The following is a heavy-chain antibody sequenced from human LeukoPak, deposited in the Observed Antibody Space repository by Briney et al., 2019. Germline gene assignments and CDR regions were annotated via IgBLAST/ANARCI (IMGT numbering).Heavy chain of an antibody. CDR3: ARYLTYYDFWSGPGVV. CDR2: ISYDGSNK. V-gene: IGHV3-30-3*01. J-gene: IGHJ6*02. D-gene: IGHD3-3*01. CDR1: GFTFSSYA. Sequence: GGSLRLSCAASGFTFSSYAMHWVRQAPGKGLEWVAVISYDGSNKYYADSVKGRFTISRDNSKNTLYLQMNSLRAEDTAVYYCARYLTYYDFWSGPGVVWGQGTTVTVSS.